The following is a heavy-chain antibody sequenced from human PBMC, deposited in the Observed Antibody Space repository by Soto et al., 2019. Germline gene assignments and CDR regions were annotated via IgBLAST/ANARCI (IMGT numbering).Heavy chain of an antibody. CDR3: ARHVQLERRGDAFDI. D-gene: IGHD1-1*01. Sequence: SETLSLTCTVSGDSISSGSYYWGWIRQPPGKGLEWIGTIYYSRSTYYNPSLKSRVTFSVDTSKNQFSLRLTSVTAADTAVYYCARHVQLERRGDAFDIWGQGTMVTVSS. CDR2: IYYSRST. CDR1: GDSISSGSYY. V-gene: IGHV4-39*01. J-gene: IGHJ3*02.